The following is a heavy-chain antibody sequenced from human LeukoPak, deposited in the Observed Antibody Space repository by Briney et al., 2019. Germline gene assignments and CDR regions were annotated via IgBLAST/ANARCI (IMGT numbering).Heavy chain of an antibody. J-gene: IGHJ4*02. D-gene: IGHD6-13*01. CDR2: IYYSGST. V-gene: IGHV4-39*07. CDR1: GGSISSYY. CDR3: ARVSSGSSSYYFDY. Sequence: SETLSLTCTVSGGSISSYYWGWIRQPPGKGLEWIGSIYYSGSTYYNPSLKSRVTISVDTSNNQFSLKLTSVTAADTAVYYCARVSSGSSSYYFDYWGQGTLITVSS.